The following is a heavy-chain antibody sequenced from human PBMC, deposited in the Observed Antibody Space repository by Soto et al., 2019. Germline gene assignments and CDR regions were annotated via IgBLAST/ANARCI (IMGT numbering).Heavy chain of an antibody. CDR3: ARVGGGYYDILTGNNWFDP. D-gene: IGHD3-9*01. V-gene: IGHV4-59*08. Sequence: SETLSLTCTVSGGSISSYYWSWIRQPPGKGLEWIGYIYYSGSTNYNPSLKSRVTISVDTSKNQFSLKLSSVTAADTAVYYCARVGGGYYDILTGNNWFDPWGQGTLVTVS. J-gene: IGHJ5*02. CDR1: GGSISSYY. CDR2: IYYSGST.